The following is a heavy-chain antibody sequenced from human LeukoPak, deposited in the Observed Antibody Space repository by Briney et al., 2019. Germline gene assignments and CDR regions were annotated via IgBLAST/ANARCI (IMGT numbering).Heavy chain of an antibody. CDR2: IGAGGTFT. J-gene: IGHJ4*02. D-gene: IGHD4-11*01. Sequence: GGSLRLSCTASGFTFSSYAMNWVRQAPGKGLEWVSGIGAGGTFTYYADSVKGRFTISRDNSRNTLYLQMNSLRADDTAVYYCAKDLDYTIYGYYFDYWGQGTLVTVSS. CDR3: AKDLDYTIYGYYFDY. V-gene: IGHV3-23*01. CDR1: GFTFSSYA.